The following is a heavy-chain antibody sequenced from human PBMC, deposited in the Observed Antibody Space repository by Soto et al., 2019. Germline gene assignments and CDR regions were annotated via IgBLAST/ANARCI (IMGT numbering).Heavy chain of an antibody. D-gene: IGHD3-9*01. V-gene: IGHV4-31*03. CDR1: GGSISSGGYY. J-gene: IGHJ4*02. CDR3: ARYLNYDILTGSPNPDYYFDY. Sequence: TLSLTCTVSGGSISSGGYYWSWIRQHPGKGLEWIGYIYYSGSTYYNPSLKSRVTISVDTSKNQFSLKLSSVTAADTAVYYCARYLNYDILTGSPNPDYYFDYWGQGTLVTVSS. CDR2: IYYSGST.